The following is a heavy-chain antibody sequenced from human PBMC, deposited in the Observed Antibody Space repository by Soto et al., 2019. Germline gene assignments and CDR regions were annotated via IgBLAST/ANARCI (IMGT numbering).Heavy chain of an antibody. D-gene: IGHD1-1*01. CDR1: GGSLGSYY. Sequence: LSETLSLTCTVSGGSLGSYYWSWIRQPPGKGLEWIGYVFYTGRANYNASLKSRVSISLDTSNYQFSLKLSSATAADTAVNYCERACATGSATTPSYYIVMDVWGQGTPCTV. CDR3: ERACATGSATTPSYYIVMDV. V-gene: IGHV4-59*01. J-gene: IGHJ6*02. CDR2: VFYTGRA.